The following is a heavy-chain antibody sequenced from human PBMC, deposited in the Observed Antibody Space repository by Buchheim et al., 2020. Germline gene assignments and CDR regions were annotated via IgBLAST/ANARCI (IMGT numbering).Heavy chain of an antibody. CDR2: ISGSGGST. CDR3: AKPVKKEPWKKDYFDY. CDR1: GFTFSSYA. Sequence: EVQLLESGGGLVQPGGSLRLSCAASGFTFSSYAMSWVRQAPGKGLEWVSAISGSGGSTYYADSVKGRFTISRDNSKNKLYMQMNSLRAEDTAVYYCAKPVKKEPWKKDYFDYWGQGTL. J-gene: IGHJ4*02. V-gene: IGHV3-23*01. D-gene: IGHD1-1*01.